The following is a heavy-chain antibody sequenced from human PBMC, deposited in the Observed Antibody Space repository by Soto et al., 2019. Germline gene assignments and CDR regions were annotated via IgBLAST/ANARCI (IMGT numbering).Heavy chain of an antibody. CDR3: ATNGYNPAYFDY. J-gene: IGHJ4*02. V-gene: IGHV4-59*01. CDR1: GGSISSYY. CDR2: IYYSGST. D-gene: IGHD5-18*01. Sequence: SETLSLTCTVSGGSISSYYWSWIRQPPGKGLEWIGYIYYSGSTNYNPSLKSRVTISVDTSKNQFSLKLSSVTAADTAVYYCATNGYNPAYFDYWGQGTLVTVSS.